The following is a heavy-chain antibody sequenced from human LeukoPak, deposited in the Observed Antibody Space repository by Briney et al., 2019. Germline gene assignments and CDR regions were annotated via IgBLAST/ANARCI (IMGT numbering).Heavy chain of an antibody. CDR3: ASEGSGYSYGYDAFDI. J-gene: IGHJ3*02. CDR1: GYTFTGYY. V-gene: IGHV1-2*02. CDR2: INLNSGGT. Sequence: ASVKVSCKASGYTFTGYYMHWVRQAPGQGLEWMGWINLNSGGTNYAQKFQGRVTMTRDTSISTAYMELSRLRSDDTAVYYCASEGSGYSYGYDAFDIWGQGTMVTVSS. D-gene: IGHD5-18*01.